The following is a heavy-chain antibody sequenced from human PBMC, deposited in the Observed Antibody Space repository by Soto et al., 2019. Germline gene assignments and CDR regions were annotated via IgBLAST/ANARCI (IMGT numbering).Heavy chain of an antibody. CDR1: GGTFSSYA. V-gene: IGHV1-69*13. CDR3: ARAGRDIVVVPADSPVYYYGMDV. Sequence: SVKVSCKASGGTFSSYAISWVRQAPGQGLEWMGGIIPIFGTANYAQKFQGRVTITADESTSQAYMDLSSLRSEDTAVHYCARAGRDIVVVPADSPVYYYGMDVWDQGTTVTVSS. J-gene: IGHJ6*02. D-gene: IGHD2-2*01. CDR2: IIPIFGTA.